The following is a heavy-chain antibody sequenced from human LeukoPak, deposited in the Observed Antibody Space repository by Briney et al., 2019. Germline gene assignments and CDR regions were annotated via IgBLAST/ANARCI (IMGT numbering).Heavy chain of an antibody. CDR3: ARHRVDDFWSGYPDAFDI. Sequence: SETLSLTCTVSGGSISGYYWSWIRQPAGKGLEWIGRIYTSGSTNYNPSLKSRVTISVDTSKNQFSLKLSSVTAADTAVYYCARHRVDDFWSGYPDAFDIWGQGTMVTVSS. J-gene: IGHJ3*02. V-gene: IGHV4-4*07. CDR1: GGSISGYY. CDR2: IYTSGST. D-gene: IGHD3-3*01.